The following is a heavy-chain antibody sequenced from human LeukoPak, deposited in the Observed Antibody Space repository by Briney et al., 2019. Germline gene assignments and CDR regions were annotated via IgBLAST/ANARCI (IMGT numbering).Heavy chain of an antibody. D-gene: IGHD5-18*01. J-gene: IGHJ4*02. V-gene: IGHV1-69*04. CDR2: IIPILGIA. CDR3: AREGDTAMVPPLSY. CDR1: GGTFSSYA. Sequence: SVKVSCKASGGTFSSYAISWVRQAPGQGLEWMGRIIPILGIANYAQKFQGRVTITADKSTSTAYMELSSLRSEDTAVYYCAREGDTAMVPPLSYWGQGTLVTVSS.